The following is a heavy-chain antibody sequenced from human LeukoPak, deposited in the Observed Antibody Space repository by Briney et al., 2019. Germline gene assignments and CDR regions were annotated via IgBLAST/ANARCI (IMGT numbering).Heavy chain of an antibody. CDR3: ATWAFYHNLDV. V-gene: IGHV3-43*02. J-gene: IGHJ6*02. CDR1: GFNIGPYA. D-gene: IGHD2/OR15-2a*01. CDR2: IKADGSGT. Sequence: GGSLRLSCAASGFNIGPYAMYWVRKGPGRGLEWVSVIKADGSGTFYSDSVRGRFTTSRDNSKNSLYLQMSSLTSDDTALYYCATWAFYHNLDVWGQGTTVAVSS.